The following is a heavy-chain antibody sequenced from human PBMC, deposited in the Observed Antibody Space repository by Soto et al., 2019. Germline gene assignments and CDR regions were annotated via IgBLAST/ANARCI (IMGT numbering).Heavy chain of an antibody. CDR1: GFTFSSYA. V-gene: IGHV3-23*01. CDR2: ISGSGGST. J-gene: IGHJ6*02. CDR3: AKAVGVGAYYYYYGMDV. D-gene: IGHD3-3*01. Sequence: GGSLRLSCAASGFTFSSYAMSWVRQAPGKGLEWVSAISGSGGSTYYADSVKGRFTISRDNSKNTLYLQMNSLRAEDTAVYYCAKAVGVGAYYYYYGMDVWGQGTTVTVSS.